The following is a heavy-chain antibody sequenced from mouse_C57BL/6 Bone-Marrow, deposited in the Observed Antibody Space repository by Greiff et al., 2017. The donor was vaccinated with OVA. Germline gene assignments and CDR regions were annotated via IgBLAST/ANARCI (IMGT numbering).Heavy chain of an antibody. Sequence: VQLQQSGAELVRPGASVKLSCTASGFNIKDDYMHWVKQRPEQGLEWIGWIDPENGDTEYASKFQGKATITAATPSNTAYLQLSRLTSEDSAVSYSTPISPARFAYWGRGTVITVSA. V-gene: IGHV14-4*01. CDR1: GFNIKDDY. J-gene: IGHJ3*01. CDR3: TPISPARFAY. CDR2: IDPENGDT.